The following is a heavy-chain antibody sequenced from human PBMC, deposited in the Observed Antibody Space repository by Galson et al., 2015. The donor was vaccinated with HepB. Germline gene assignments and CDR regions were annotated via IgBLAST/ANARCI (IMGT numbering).Heavy chain of an antibody. CDR2: IYSGGST. J-gene: IGHJ6*02. Sequence: SLRLSCAASGFTVSSNYMSWVRQAPGKGLEWVSAIYSGGSTYYADPVKGRFTISRDNSKNTLYLQTNSLRAEDTAVYYCARDPREWLVYYYYYGMDVWGQGTTVTVSS. D-gene: IGHD6-19*01. CDR3: ARDPREWLVYYYYYGMDV. CDR1: GFTVSSNY. V-gene: IGHV3-66*01.